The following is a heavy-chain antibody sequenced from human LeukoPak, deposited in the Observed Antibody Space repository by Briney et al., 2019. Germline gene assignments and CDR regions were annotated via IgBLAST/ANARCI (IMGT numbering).Heavy chain of an antibody. CDR1: GFTFSSYG. J-gene: IGHJ4*02. Sequence: GGSLRLSCAASGFTFSSYGMHWVRQAPGKGPEWVALIWYGGSNKYYADSVKGRFTISRDNSKNTLYVQMNSLRAEDTAVYYCARDLEPLRFLEWFSLNIDYWGQGTLVTVSS. V-gene: IGHV3-33*01. CDR2: IWYGGSNK. D-gene: IGHD3-3*01. CDR3: ARDLEPLRFLEWFSLNIDY.